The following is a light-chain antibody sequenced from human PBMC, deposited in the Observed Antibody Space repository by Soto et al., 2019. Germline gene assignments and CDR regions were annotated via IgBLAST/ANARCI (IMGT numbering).Light chain of an antibody. Sequence: QSALTQPASVSGSPGQSITISCTGTSSDVGGYNYVSWYLQHPGKAPKLLIYDVSNRPSGVSNRFSGSKSGDTASLTISGLQAEDEADYYCSSYTSGSAPLYVFGSGTKLTVL. J-gene: IGLJ1*01. CDR3: SSYTSGSAPLYV. V-gene: IGLV2-14*01. CDR2: DVS. CDR1: SSDVGGYNY.